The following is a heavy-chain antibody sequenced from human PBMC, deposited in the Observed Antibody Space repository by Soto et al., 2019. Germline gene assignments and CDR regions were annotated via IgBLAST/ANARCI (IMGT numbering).Heavy chain of an antibody. Sequence: PGESLKISCQASGYTFTNYYIAWVRQVPGKGLEWMGRIDPSDSYIKYSPSFEGHVTMSVDKSISTAFLQWSRLEASDTAMYFCAIPLASTPPFVYWGQRSLVTVSS. D-gene: IGHD5-12*01. J-gene: IGHJ4*02. CDR2: IDPSDSYI. CDR3: AIPLASTPPFVY. V-gene: IGHV5-10-1*01. CDR1: GYTFTNYY.